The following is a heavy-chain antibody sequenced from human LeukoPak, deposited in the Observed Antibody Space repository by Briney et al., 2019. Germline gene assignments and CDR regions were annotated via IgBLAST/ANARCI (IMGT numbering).Heavy chain of an antibody. Sequence: GASVKVSCKASGGTFSSYGISWVRQAPGQGLEWMGGIIPIFGIANYAQKFQGRVTITADKSTSTAYMEVSSLRSEDTAVYYCARGFMTTVTTSLDYWGQGTLVTVSS. V-gene: IGHV1-69*10. J-gene: IGHJ4*02. D-gene: IGHD4-17*01. CDR3: ARGFMTTVTTSLDY. CDR2: IIPIFGIA. CDR1: GGTFSSYG.